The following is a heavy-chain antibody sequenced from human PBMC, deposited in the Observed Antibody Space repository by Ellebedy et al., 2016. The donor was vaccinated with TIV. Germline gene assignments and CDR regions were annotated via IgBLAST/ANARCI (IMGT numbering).Heavy chain of an antibody. CDR2: ILYRGTT. J-gene: IGHJ6*03. CDR1: GGSVTDYF. Sequence: SETLSLXXSVSGGSVTDYFWSWVRQAPGKGLEWIGFILYRGTTKSNPSLKGRAAISIDTSKNQFSLTVNSVTAADTAVYYCARGLIVPGDSSDYYYYYMDVWGNGTTVTVSS. D-gene: IGHD1-26*01. V-gene: IGHV4-59*02. CDR3: ARGLIVPGDSSDYYYYYMDV.